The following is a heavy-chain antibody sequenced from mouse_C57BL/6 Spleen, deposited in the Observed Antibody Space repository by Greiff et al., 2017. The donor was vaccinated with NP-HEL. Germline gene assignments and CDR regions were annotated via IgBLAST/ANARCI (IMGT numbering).Heavy chain of an antibody. Sequence: QVQLKQPGAELVMPGASVKLSCKASGYTFTSYWMHWVKQRPGQGLEWIGEIDPSDSYTNYNQKFKGKSTLTVDKSSSTAYMQLSSLTSEDSAVYYCAVSVVATGYFDYWGQGTTLTVSS. D-gene: IGHD1-1*01. CDR3: AVSVVATGYFDY. J-gene: IGHJ2*01. CDR2: IDPSDSYT. V-gene: IGHV1-69*01. CDR1: GYTFTSYW.